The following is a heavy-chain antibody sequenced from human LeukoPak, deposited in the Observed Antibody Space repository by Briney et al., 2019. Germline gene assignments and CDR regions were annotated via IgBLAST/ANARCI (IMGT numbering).Heavy chain of an antibody. D-gene: IGHD2-2*01. Sequence: PGGSLRLSCAASGFTFSSYAMHWVRQAPGKGLEWVAVISYDGSNKHYADSVKGRFTISRDNSKNTLYLQMNSLRAEDTAVYYCARDIVVVPDPYYYYYGMDVWGQGTTVTVSS. J-gene: IGHJ6*02. CDR2: ISYDGSNK. CDR3: ARDIVVVPDPYYYYYGMDV. CDR1: GFTFSSYA. V-gene: IGHV3-30-3*01.